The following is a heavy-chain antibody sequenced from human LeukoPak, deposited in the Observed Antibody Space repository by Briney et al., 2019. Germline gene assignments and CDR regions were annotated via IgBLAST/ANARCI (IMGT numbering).Heavy chain of an antibody. J-gene: IGHJ3*02. CDR2: IHADSGNT. V-gene: IGHV1-3*01. CDR1: GYTFTTCA. Sequence: ASVKVSCRTSGYTFTTCAVHWVRQAPGQRLEWMGWIHADSGNTKYSQKLQGRVAIARDTSASTIYMELTSLRIEDTAVYFCTIGLAGDWDAFDIWGLGTMVTVSS. D-gene: IGHD6-19*01. CDR3: TIGLAGDWDAFDI.